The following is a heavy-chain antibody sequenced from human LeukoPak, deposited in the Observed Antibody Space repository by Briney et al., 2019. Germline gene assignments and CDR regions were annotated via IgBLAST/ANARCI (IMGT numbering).Heavy chain of an antibody. CDR3: ANRLYGSGSYRFDY. CDR1: GFTFSSYG. D-gene: IGHD3-10*01. V-gene: IGHV3-23*01. J-gene: IGHJ4*02. CDR2: ISGSGGST. Sequence: GGSLRLSCAASGFTFSSYGMTWVRQAPGKGLEWVSGISGSGGSTYYADSVKGRFTISRDNSKNTLYLQMNSLRAEDTAVYYCANRLYGSGSYRFDYWGQGTLVTVSS.